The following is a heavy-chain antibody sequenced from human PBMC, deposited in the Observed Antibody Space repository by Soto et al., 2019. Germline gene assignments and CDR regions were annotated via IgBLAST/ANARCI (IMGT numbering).Heavy chain of an antibody. CDR3: ARSLDPKKYYYDSSGPNWFDP. CDR1: GYTFTSYG. D-gene: IGHD3-22*01. V-gene: IGHV1-18*01. CDR2: ISAYNGNT. J-gene: IGHJ5*02. Sequence: ASVKVSCKASGYTFTSYGISWVRQAPGQGLEWMGWISAYNGNTNYAQKLQGRVTMTTDTSTSTAYMELRSLRSDDTAVYYCARSLDPKKYYYDSSGPNWFDPWGQGTLVTVSS.